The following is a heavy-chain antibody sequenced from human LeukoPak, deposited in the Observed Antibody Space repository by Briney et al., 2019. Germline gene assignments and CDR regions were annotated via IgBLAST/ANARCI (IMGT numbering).Heavy chain of an antibody. Sequence: GESLQTSFKGSGYSFTSYWIGWVRQMPGKGLEWMGIIYPGNSDTRYSPSIQGQVTISADKSISTPYLPWSSLKASGTAMYYFARPAALVKPYYYYGMHVGGEGTTVTVSS. D-gene: IGHD6-13*01. J-gene: IGHJ6*04. CDR1: GYSFTSYW. CDR3: ARPAALVKPYYYYGMHV. CDR2: IYPGNSDT. V-gene: IGHV5-51*01.